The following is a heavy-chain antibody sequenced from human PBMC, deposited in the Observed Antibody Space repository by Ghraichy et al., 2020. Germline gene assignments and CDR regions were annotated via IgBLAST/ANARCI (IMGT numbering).Heavy chain of an antibody. D-gene: IGHD1-26*01. J-gene: IGHJ3*02. V-gene: IGHV3-23*01. CDR2: ISGSDFTT. CDR1: GFTFSSYA. Sequence: GGSLRLSCAASGFTFSSYAMSWVRQAPGKGLQWVSTISGSDFTTYYADSVKGRFTISRDNAKNTLYLQMTSLRAEDTAVYYCTKTSGTWIWGQGKMVTVSS. CDR3: TKTSGTWI.